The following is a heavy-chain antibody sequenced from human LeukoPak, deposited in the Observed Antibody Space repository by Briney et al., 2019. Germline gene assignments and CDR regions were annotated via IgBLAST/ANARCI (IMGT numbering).Heavy chain of an antibody. CDR3: ARAGTPPYYYGMDV. CDR1: GGSIRSYY. CDR2: IYYSGST. Sequence: PSETLSLTCTVSGGSIRSYYWSWIRQPPGKGLEWIGYIYYSGSTNYNPSLKSRVTISVDTSKNQFSLKLSSVTAADTAVYYCARAGTPPYYYGMDVWGQGTTVTVSS. V-gene: IGHV4-59*01. D-gene: IGHD1-26*01. J-gene: IGHJ6*02.